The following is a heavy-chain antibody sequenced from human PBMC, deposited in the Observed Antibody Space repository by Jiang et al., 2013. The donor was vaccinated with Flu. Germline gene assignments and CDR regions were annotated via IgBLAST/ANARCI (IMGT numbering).Heavy chain of an antibody. D-gene: IGHD6-13*01. CDR1: GFTFDDYA. CDR2: ISWNSGSI. CDR3: AKDIGAGQQLVRGYFDY. V-gene: IGHV3-9*01. Sequence: QLVESGGGLVQPGRSLRLSCAASGFTFDDYAMHWVRQAPGKGLEWVSGISWNSGSIGYADSVKGRFTISRDNAKNSLYLQMNSLRAEDTALYYCAKDIGAGQQLVRGYFDYWGQGTLVTVSS. J-gene: IGHJ4*02.